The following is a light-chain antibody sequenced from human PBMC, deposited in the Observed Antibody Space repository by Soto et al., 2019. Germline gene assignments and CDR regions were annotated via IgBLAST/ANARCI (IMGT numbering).Light chain of an antibody. J-gene: IGKJ1*01. CDR1: QSISNW. CDR2: DVF. CDR3: QQYDSYPWT. Sequence: DIRMTQSQSSLSASVGDTVTITSRASQSISNWLAWYQQKPGKAPKFLIYDVFTLESGVPSRFSGSGSGTEYTLTISSLQPDDFATYFCQQYDSYPWTFGHGTKGDIK. V-gene: IGKV1-5*01.